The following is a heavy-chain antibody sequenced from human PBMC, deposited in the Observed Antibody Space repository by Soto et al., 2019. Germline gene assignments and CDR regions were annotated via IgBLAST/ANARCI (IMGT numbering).Heavy chain of an antibody. V-gene: IGHV4-39*01. CDR2: IYYSGST. CDR3: ATQAYSSSWYSWFDP. J-gene: IGHJ5*02. CDR1: GGSISSSSYY. D-gene: IGHD6-13*01. Sequence: KPSETLSLTCTVSGGSISSSSYYWGWIRQPPGKGLEWIGSIYYSGSTYYNPSLKSRVTISVDTSKNQFSLKLSSVTAADTAVYYCATQAYSSSWYSWFDPWGQGTLVTVSS.